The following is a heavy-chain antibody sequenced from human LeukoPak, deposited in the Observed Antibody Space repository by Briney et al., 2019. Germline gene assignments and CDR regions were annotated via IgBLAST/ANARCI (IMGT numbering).Heavy chain of an antibody. D-gene: IGHD2-15*01. Sequence: GGSLRLSCAASGFTFSSYGMHWVRQAPGKWLEWVAFIRYDGSNKYYADSVKGRFTISRDNSKNTLYLQMNSLRAEDTAVYYCAKDRGYCSGGSCYRPYYYMDVWGKGTTVTVSS. J-gene: IGHJ6*03. CDR1: GFTFSSYG. CDR3: AKDRGYCSGGSCYRPYYYMDV. CDR2: IRYDGSNK. V-gene: IGHV3-30*02.